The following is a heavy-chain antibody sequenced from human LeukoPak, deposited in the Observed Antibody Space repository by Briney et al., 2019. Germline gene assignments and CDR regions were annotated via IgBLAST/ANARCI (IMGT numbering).Heavy chain of an antibody. CDR1: GFAFDDYA. V-gene: IGHV3-9*01. CDR3: AKDKGA. D-gene: IGHD3-16*01. J-gene: IGHJ5*02. Sequence: GGSLRLSCAASGFAFDDYAMHWVRQAPGKGLEWVSGISWNSGSIGYADPVKGRFTISRDNAKNSLYLQMNSLRAEDTALYYCAKDKGAWGQGTLVTVSS. CDR2: ISWNSGSI.